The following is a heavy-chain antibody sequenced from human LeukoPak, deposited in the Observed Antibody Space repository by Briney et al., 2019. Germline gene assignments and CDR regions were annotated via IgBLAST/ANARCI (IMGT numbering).Heavy chain of an antibody. CDR1: GFTFSDYY. CDR3: ARGPPTYYYDSSGTYAFDI. D-gene: IGHD3-22*01. V-gene: IGHV3-11*04. CDR2: ISSSGSTI. Sequence: GGSLRLSCAASGFTFSDYYMSWIRQAPGKGLEWISYISSSGSTIYYADSVKGRFTISRDNAKNSLYLQMNSLRAEDTAVYYCARGPPTYYYDSSGTYAFDIWGQGTMVTVSS. J-gene: IGHJ3*02.